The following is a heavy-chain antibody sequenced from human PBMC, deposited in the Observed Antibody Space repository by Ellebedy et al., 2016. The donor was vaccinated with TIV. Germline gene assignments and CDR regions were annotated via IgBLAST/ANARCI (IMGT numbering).Heavy chain of an antibody. J-gene: IGHJ4*02. CDR2: INLKSGDT. CDR3: ARGPSHGAFDY. CDR1: GYTFIDYY. D-gene: IGHD3-16*01. V-gene: IGHV1-2*02. Sequence: AASVKVSCKASGYTFIDYYMHWLRQAPGQGLEWMGWINLKSGDTSYAQKFQGRVTMTRDTSINTAYMELNSLTSDDTAVYYCARGPSHGAFDYWGQGTLVTVSS.